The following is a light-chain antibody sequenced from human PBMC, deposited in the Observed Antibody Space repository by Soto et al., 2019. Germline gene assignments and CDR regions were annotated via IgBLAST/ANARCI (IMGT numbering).Light chain of an antibody. CDR3: QQYNNWPPWT. J-gene: IGKJ1*01. V-gene: IGKV3-15*01. Sequence: EIVMTQSPATLSVSPGERATLSCRASQSLSNNLAWYQQKPGQAPRLLIYGASTRATGIPARFSGSGSGTTFTLTISSLQSEDFAVYYCQQYNNWPPWTFGQGTKVEIK. CDR2: GAS. CDR1: QSLSNN.